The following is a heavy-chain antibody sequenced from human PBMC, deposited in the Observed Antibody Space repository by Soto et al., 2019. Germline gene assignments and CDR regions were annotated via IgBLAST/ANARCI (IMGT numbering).Heavy chain of an antibody. CDR3: TTTSPFES. Sequence: PVWPLRVSWTASYFTFSNAWRNCVRQAPGKWLEWVCHIKTKTSGGTTDYAAPVKGRFTISRDDSKNTLYLQMNSLGTEDTAIYYCTTTSPFESWGQGTLVTVSS. J-gene: IGHJ4*02. CDR1: YFTFSNAW. V-gene: IGHV3-15*07. CDR2: IKTKTSGGTT.